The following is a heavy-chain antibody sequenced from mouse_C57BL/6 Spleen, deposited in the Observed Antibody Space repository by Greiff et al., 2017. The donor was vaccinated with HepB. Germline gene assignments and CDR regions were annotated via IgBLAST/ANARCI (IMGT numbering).Heavy chain of an antibody. J-gene: IGHJ3*01. CDR2: IYPRDGST. CDR1: GYTFTSYD. Sequence: QVQLKQSGPELVKPGASVKLSCKASGYTFTSYDINWVKQRPGQGLEWIGWIYPRDGSTKYNEKFKGKATLTVDTSSSTAYMELHRLTSEDSAVYFCARLDDYDGAWFAYWGQGTLVTVSA. D-gene: IGHD2-4*01. CDR3: ARLDDYDGAWFAY. V-gene: IGHV1-85*01.